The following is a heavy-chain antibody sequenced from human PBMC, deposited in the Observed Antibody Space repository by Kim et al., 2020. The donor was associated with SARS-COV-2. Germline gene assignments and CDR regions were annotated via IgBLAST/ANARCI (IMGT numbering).Heavy chain of an antibody. Sequence: YAQKFQGRVTMTRNTSISTAYMELSSLRSEDTAVYYCARGRDYGDYAVDYWGQGTLVTVSS. D-gene: IGHD4-17*01. V-gene: IGHV1-8*01. CDR3: ARGRDYGDYAVDY. J-gene: IGHJ4*02.